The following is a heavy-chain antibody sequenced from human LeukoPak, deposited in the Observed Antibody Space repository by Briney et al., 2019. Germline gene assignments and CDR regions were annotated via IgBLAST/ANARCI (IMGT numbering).Heavy chain of an antibody. CDR1: GFTFSSYT. J-gene: IGHJ4*02. D-gene: IGHD2-2*01. CDR2: ISGSGGST. V-gene: IGHV3-23*01. CDR3: AKDQATCSSTSCYGWI. Sequence: GGSLRLSCAASGFTFSSYTMSWVRQAPGKGLEWVSAISGSGGSTYYADSVKGRFTISRDNSKNTLYLQMNSLRAEDTAVYYCAKDQATCSSTSCYGWIWGQGTLVTVSS.